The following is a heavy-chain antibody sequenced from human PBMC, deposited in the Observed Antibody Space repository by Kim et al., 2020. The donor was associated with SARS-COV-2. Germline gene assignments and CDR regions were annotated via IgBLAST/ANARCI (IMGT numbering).Heavy chain of an antibody. Sequence: SQTLSLTCAVYGGSFSGYYWSWIRQPPRKGLEWIGEINHSGSTNYNPSLKSRVTISVDTSKNQFSLKLSSVTAAATALYYCAKLGSGVANFDCWGQGTLVTVSS. V-gene: IGHV4-34*01. CDR3: AKLGSGVANFDC. CDR2: INHSGST. CDR1: GGSFSGYY. J-gene: IGHJ4*02. D-gene: IGHD6-25*01.